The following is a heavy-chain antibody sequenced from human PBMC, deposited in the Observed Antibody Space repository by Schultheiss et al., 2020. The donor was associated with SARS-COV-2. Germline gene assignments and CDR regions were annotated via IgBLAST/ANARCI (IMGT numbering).Heavy chain of an antibody. J-gene: IGHJ5*02. Sequence: SETLSLTCAVYGGSFSGYYWTWIRQPPEKGLEWIGEINHSGSTNYNPSLKSRVTISVDTSKNQFSLKVRSVTAADTAVYYCASRGTIFGVVTHNWFDPWGQGTLVTVSS. CDR3: ASRGTIFGVVTHNWFDP. CDR2: INHSGST. V-gene: IGHV4-34*01. CDR1: GGSFSGYY. D-gene: IGHD3-3*01.